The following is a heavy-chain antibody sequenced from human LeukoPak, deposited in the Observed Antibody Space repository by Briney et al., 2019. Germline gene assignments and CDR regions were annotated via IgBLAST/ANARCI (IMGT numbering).Heavy chain of an antibody. V-gene: IGHV4-59*01. Sequence: KPSETLSLTCTVSGGSISSYYWSWIRQPPGKGLEWIGYIYYSGSTNYNPSLKSRVTISVDTSKNQFSLKLSSVTAADTAVYYCARVAPRYFDWFPGSYFDYWGQGTLVTVSS. D-gene: IGHD3-9*01. CDR2: IYYSGST. J-gene: IGHJ4*02. CDR1: GGSISSYY. CDR3: ARVAPRYFDWFPGSYFDY.